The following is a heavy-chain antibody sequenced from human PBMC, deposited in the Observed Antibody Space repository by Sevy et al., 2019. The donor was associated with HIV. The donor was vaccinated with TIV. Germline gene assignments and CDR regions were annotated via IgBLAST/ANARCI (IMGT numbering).Heavy chain of an antibody. CDR3: AKEGPDTAMVPRYFYYYMDV. D-gene: IGHD5-18*01. J-gene: IGHJ6*03. CDR1: GFTFSSYG. V-gene: IGHV3-30*02. Sequence: GGSQRLSCAASGFTFSSYGIHWVRQAPGKGLEWVAFTWYDGTNTYYADSVKGRFTISRDNSKNMVYLQMSSLRADDTAVYYCAKEGPDTAMVPRYFYYYMDVWGKGTTVTVSS. CDR2: TWYDGTNT.